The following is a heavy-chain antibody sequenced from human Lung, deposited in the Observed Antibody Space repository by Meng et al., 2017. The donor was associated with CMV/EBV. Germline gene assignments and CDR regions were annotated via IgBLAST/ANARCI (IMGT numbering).Heavy chain of an antibody. CDR2: ISFDGSYE. J-gene: IGHJ4*02. V-gene: IGHV3-30*03. CDR1: FIVRGYG. D-gene: IGHD2-15*01. Sequence: FIVRGYGMPGVRQAPGKGLEWVAIISFDGSYEYYADSVKGRFSISRDNSRDTLYLQMNSLIADDTAVYYCARSDGSGASYYSTFFDYWGQGTLVTVSS. CDR3: ARSDGSGASYYSTFFDY.